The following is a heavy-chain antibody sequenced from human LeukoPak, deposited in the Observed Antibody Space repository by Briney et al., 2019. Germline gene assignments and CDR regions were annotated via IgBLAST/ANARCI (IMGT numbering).Heavy chain of an antibody. D-gene: IGHD3-22*01. J-gene: IGHJ3*02. CDR3: AKDLLGSGYYGDGAFDI. Sequence: GGSLRLSCAASGFTFSSYGMHWVRQAPGKGLEWVAFIRYDGSNKYYADSVKGRFTISRDNSKNTLYLQMNSLRAEDTAVYYCAKDLLGSGYYGDGAFDIWGQGTMVTVSS. V-gene: IGHV3-30*02. CDR1: GFTFSSYG. CDR2: IRYDGSNK.